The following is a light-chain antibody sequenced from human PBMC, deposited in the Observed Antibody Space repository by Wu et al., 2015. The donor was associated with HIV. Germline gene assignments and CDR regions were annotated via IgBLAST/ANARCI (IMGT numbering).Light chain of an antibody. Sequence: EIVLTQSPGTLSLSPGERATLSCRASQSVSSSYLAWYQQKPGQAPRLLIYGASSRATGIPDRFSGSGSGAEFTLTINSMQSEDFAVYYCQQYNKWPPWTFGQGTKVE. J-gene: IGKJ1*01. CDR1: QSVSSSY. CDR2: GAS. V-gene: IGKV3-20*01. CDR3: QQYNKWPPWT.